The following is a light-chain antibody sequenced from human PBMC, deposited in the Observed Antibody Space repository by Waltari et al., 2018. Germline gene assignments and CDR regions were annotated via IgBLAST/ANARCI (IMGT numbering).Light chain of an antibody. CDR3: QQSYSPLT. CDR2: AAS. V-gene: IGKV1-39*01. CDR1: QSISTY. J-gene: IGKJ4*01. Sequence: DFQMTQSPSSLSASVGDRVTITCRASQSISTYLNWYQQKPGKAPNLLIYAASSLQSGLPSRFSSSGSGTDFTLTISSLQPEDFATYYCQQSYSPLTFGGGTKVEIK.